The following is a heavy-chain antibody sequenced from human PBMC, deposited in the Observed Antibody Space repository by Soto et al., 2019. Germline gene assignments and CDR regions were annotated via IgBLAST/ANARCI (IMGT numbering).Heavy chain of an antibody. CDR2: IYYSGST. Sequence: SETLSLTCAVSGGSISSYYWSWIRQPPGKGLEWIGYIYYSGSTNYNPSLKSRVTISVDTSKNQFSLKLSSVTAADTAVYYCARWYGGSLDYWGQGTLVTVSS. CDR3: ARWYGGSLDY. J-gene: IGHJ4*02. D-gene: IGHD4-17*01. V-gene: IGHV4-59*01. CDR1: GGSISSYY.